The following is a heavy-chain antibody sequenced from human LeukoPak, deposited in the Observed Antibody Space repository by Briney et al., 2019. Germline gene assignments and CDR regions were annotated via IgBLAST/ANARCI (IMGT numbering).Heavy chain of an antibody. CDR2: ISSSSSYI. D-gene: IGHD2-15*01. V-gene: IGHV3-21*01. J-gene: IGHJ1*01. CDR3: ARVVVAATGFQR. CDR1: AFIFSSYS. Sequence: GGSLRLSCAAPAFIFSSYSMNWVRQAPGKGLEWVSSISSSSSYIYYADSVKGRFTISRDNAKNSLYLQMNSLRADDTAVYYCARVVVAATGFQRWGQGTLVSVSS.